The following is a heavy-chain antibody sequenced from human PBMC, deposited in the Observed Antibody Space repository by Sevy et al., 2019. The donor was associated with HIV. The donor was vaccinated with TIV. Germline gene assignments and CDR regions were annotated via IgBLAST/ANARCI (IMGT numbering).Heavy chain of an antibody. D-gene: IGHD6-19*01. Sequence: ASVKVSCKASGYTFTSYAMNWVRQAPGQGLEWMGWISTNTGNPTYAQGFTGRLFFSLDTSVSTAYLQISSLKAEDTAVYYCARSNGYSSGWYGNYFDYWGQGTLVTVSS. CDR3: ARSNGYSSGWYGNYFDY. V-gene: IGHV7-4-1*02. CDR2: ISTNTGNP. CDR1: GYTFTSYA. J-gene: IGHJ4*02.